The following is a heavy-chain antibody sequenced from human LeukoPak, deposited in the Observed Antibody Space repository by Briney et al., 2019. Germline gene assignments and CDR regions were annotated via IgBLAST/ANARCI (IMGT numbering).Heavy chain of an antibody. J-gene: IGHJ5*02. Sequence: ASVKVSCKASGYTFTSYDLNWVRQATGQGLEWMGWMNPNSGNTGSAQRFQGRVTMTRDTSRSTAYMELRSLTSEDTAVYCCARGPLVRLPSSFDPWGQGTLVTVSS. CDR2: MNPNSGNT. V-gene: IGHV1-8*01. D-gene: IGHD3-16*02. CDR1: GYTFTSYD. CDR3: ARGPLVRLPSSFDP.